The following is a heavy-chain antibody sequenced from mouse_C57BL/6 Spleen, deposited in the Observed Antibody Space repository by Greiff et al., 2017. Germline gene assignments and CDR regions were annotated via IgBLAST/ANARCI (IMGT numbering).Heavy chain of an antibody. V-gene: IGHV1-52*01. Sequence: QVQLQQPGAELVRPGSSVKLSCKASGYTFTSYWMHWVKQRPIQGLEWIGNIDPSDSETHYNQKFKDKATLTVDKSSSTAYMQLSSLTSEDSAVYYCARYDTTGYAMDYWGQGTSVTVSS. CDR1: GYTFTSYW. CDR3: ARYDTTGYAMDY. CDR2: IDPSDSET. D-gene: IGHD1-1*01. J-gene: IGHJ4*01.